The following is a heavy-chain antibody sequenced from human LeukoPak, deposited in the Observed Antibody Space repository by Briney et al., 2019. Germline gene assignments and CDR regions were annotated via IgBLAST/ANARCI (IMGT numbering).Heavy chain of an antibody. D-gene: IGHD7-27*01. CDR1: GFTFSSYG. Sequence: PGRSLRLSCAASGFTFSSYGMHWVRQAPGKGLEWVAVISYDGSNKYYADSVKGRFTISRDNSKNTLYLQMNSLRAEDTAVYYCAKKVPANWGSYFDYWGQGTLVTVSS. J-gene: IGHJ4*02. CDR2: ISYDGSNK. CDR3: AKKVPANWGSYFDY. V-gene: IGHV3-30*18.